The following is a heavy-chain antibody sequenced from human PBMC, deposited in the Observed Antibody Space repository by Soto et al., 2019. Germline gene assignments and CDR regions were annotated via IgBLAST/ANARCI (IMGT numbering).Heavy chain of an antibody. CDR1: GYKFTTYY. V-gene: IGHV1-46*01. Sequence: ASVKVSCKASGYKFTTYYMHWVRQAPGQGLESMGIIYPRGGTTIYAQKFQGRVTMTRDTSTHTFYMELSSLRSEDTAMYYCARVGYSSTGTTFHYHGLDVWGQGTTVTVSS. J-gene: IGHJ6*02. D-gene: IGHD3-22*01. CDR2: IYPRGGTT. CDR3: ARVGYSSTGTTFHYHGLDV.